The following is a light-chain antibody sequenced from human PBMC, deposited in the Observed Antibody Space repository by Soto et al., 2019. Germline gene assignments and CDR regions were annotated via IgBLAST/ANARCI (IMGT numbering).Light chain of an antibody. Sequence: DIQMTQSPSSLSASVGDRVTITCRAGQTVTDYLNWYQHKPGKAPKLLIYSASTLQSGVPSRFSGSGSGTDFTLTITSLQPEDFATYYCHQTYSTPQTFGQGTKVDIK. V-gene: IGKV1-39*01. CDR1: QTVTDY. CDR2: SAS. CDR3: HQTYSTPQT. J-gene: IGKJ1*01.